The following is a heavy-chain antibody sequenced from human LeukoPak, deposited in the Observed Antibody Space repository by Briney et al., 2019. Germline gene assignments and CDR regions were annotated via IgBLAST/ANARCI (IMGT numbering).Heavy chain of an antibody. V-gene: IGHV3-48*02. Sequence: PGGSLRLSCAASGFTFSSYSMNWVRQGPGKGLEWVPYISSSSSTIYYADSVKGRFTISRDNAKNSLYLQMNSLRDEDTAVYYCARDSLLLWFGESKYDAFHIWGQGTMVTVSS. CDR3: ARDSLLLWFGESKYDAFHI. CDR2: ISSSSSTI. J-gene: IGHJ3*02. D-gene: IGHD3-10*01. CDR1: GFTFSSYS.